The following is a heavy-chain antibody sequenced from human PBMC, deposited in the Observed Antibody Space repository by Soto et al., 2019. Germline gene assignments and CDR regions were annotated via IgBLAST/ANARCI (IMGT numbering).Heavy chain of an antibody. CDR1: GATFSNYA. J-gene: IGHJ4*02. V-gene: IGHV1-69*05. D-gene: IGHD3-16*02. CDR2: IIPLFATA. CDR3: AAIRLGELSSIDY. Sequence: QVQLVQSGTEVKKPGSSVKVSCTASGATFSNYAISWVRQAPGQGLEWMGGIIPLFATADYAQNFQGRVAXTXDXXTRTAYMQLNSLTSEDTAVYYCAAIRLGELSSIDYWGQGTLVTVSS.